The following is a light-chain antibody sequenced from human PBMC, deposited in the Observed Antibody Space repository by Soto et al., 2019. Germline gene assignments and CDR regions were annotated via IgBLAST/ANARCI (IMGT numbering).Light chain of an antibody. CDR2: EVS. CDR3: SSYTSSSTFVV. Sequence: QSALTQPPSVSGSPGQSVTISCTGTSNDVGSYNRVSWYQQPPGTAPKLMISEVSNRPSGVPDRFSGSKSGNTASLTISGLQAEDEADYYCSSYTSSSTFVVFGGGTKVTVL. J-gene: IGLJ2*01. CDR1: SNDVGSYNR. V-gene: IGLV2-18*02.